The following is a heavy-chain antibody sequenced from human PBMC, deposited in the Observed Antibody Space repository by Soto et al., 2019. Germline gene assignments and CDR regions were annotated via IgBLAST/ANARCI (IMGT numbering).Heavy chain of an antibody. J-gene: IGHJ6*03. V-gene: IGHV1-69*04. CDR1: GGTFSSYT. Sequence: ASVKVSCKASGGTFSSYTISWVRQAPGQGLEWMGRIIPILGIANYAQKFQGRVTITADKSTSTAYMKLSSLRSEDTAVYYCARDIAARRGYYMDVWGKGTTVTVSS. D-gene: IGHD6-6*01. CDR3: ARDIAARRGYYMDV. CDR2: IIPILGIA.